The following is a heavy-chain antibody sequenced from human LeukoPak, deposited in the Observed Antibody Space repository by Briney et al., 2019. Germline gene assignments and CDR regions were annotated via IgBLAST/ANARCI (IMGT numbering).Heavy chain of an antibody. CDR1: GGSMSSYY. CDR3: ARAQLNLLVDFGMDV. Sequence: PSETLSLTCTVSGGSMSSYYWSWIRQPPGKGLEWIGYIYYSGSTNYNPSLKSRVTISVDTSKNQFSLNLSSVTAADTAVYYCARAQLNLLVDFGMDVWGQGTTVTVSS. CDR2: IYYSGST. D-gene: IGHD1-1*01. J-gene: IGHJ6*02. V-gene: IGHV4-59*08.